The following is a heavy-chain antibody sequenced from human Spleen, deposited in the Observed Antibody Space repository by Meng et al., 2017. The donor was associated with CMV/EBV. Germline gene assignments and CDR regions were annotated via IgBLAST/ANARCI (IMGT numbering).Heavy chain of an antibody. J-gene: IGHJ6*02. CDR2: ISSGSTYI. CDR1: GFSFNTYP. D-gene: IGHD5-18*01. V-gene: IGHV3-21*01. CDR3: AREGGYSYGSNSYYYYGMDV. Sequence: GESLKISCAASGFSFNTYPMSWVRQAPGKGLEWVSSISSGSTYIYYADSVKGRFTISRDNAKKSLYLQMNSLRAEDTAVYYCAREGGYSYGSNSYYYYGMDVWGQGTTVTVSS.